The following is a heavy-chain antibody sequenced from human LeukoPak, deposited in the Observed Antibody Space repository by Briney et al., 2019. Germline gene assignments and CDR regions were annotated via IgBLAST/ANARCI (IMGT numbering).Heavy chain of an antibody. J-gene: IGHJ4*02. D-gene: IGHD6-13*01. CDR2: ISWDGGST. CDR3: AKGSSSWYPSPFDY. CDR1: GFTFDDYA. Sequence: GGSLRLSCAASGFTFDDYAMHWVRQAPGKGLEWVSLISWDGGSTHYADSVKGRFTISRDNSKNSLYLQMNSLRAEDTALYYCAKGSSSWYPSPFDYWGQGTLVTVSS. V-gene: IGHV3-43D*03.